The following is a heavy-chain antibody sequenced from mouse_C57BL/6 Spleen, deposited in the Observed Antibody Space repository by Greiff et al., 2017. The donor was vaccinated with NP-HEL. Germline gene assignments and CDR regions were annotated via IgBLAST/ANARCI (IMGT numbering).Heavy chain of an antibody. J-gene: IGHJ3*01. CDR2: IYPGDGDT. Sequence: QVQLQQSGPELVKPGASVKLSCKASGYAFSSSWMNWVKQRPGKGLEWIGRIYPGDGDTNYNGKFKGKATLTADKSSSTAYMQLSSLTSEDSAVYFCARSGYYGSSPFAYWGQGTLVTVSA. D-gene: IGHD1-1*01. CDR1: GYAFSSSW. CDR3: ARSGYYGSSPFAY. V-gene: IGHV1-82*01.